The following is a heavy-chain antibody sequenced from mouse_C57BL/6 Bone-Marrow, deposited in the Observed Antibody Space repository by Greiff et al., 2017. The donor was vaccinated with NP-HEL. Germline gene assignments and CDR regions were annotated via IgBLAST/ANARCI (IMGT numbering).Heavy chain of an antibody. CDR1: YFAFMASA. D-gene: IGHD2-5*01. Sequence: QVQLQQSGAEGVRPGSSVKLSCKDSYFAFMASAMHWVKQRPGHGLEWIGSLRRYSDATEYSENFKGKATLTANTSSSTAYMELSSLTSEDSAVYYCARQDSKGGGFAYWGQGTLVTVSA. CDR2: LRRYSDAT. CDR3: ARQDSKGGGFAY. V-gene: IGHV1-49*01. J-gene: IGHJ3*01.